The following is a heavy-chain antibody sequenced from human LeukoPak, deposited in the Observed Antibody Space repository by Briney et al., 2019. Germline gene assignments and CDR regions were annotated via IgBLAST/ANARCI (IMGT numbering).Heavy chain of an antibody. CDR1: GFTFNNYW. D-gene: IGHD1-26*01. J-gene: IGHJ4*02. CDR2: INGDGNNV. V-gene: IGHV3-74*01. CDR3: ARDFALIVGATFIDY. Sequence: GGSLRLSCAASGFTFNNYWLHWVRQVPGKGQMWVSRINGDGNNVNYADSVEGRFTISRDNAKNTLHLQMNSLRAEDTAVYYCARDFALIVGATFIDYWGQGTLVTVSS.